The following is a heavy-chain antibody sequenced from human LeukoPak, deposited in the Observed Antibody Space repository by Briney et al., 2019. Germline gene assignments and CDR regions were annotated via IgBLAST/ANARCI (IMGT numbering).Heavy chain of an antibody. V-gene: IGHV4-59*01. CDR3: ARVFSYPLRAPFDP. CDR1: GGSISSYY. D-gene: IGHD3-3*01. J-gene: IGHJ5*02. CDR2: IYYSGST. Sequence: SETLSLTCTVSGGSISSYYWSWIRQPPGKGLEWIGYIYYSGSTNYNPSLKSRVTISVDTSKNQFSLKLSSVTATDTAVYYCARVFSYPLRAPFDPWGQGTLVTVSS.